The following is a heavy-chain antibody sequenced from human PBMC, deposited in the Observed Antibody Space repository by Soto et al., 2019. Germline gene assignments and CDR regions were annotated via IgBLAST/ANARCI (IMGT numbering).Heavy chain of an antibody. V-gene: IGHV3-23*01. CDR2: ISGTLST. J-gene: IGHJ4*02. D-gene: IGHD6-19*01. Sequence: EVRLLESGGGLVQPGGSLRLSCAASGFTFSTYAMGWVRQAPGKGLEWVSSISGTLSTYYADSVKGQFTISRDNSKNTLYLQINSLRPDDTAVYYCAKGYSTGWSEGYFDYWGQGALVTVSS. CDR3: AKGYSTGWSEGYFDY. CDR1: GFTFSTYA.